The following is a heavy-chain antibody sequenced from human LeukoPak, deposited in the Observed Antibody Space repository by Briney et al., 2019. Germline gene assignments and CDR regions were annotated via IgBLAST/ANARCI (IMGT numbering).Heavy chain of an antibody. CDR2: INQDGSEK. CDR1: GFTFSSYW. Sequence: GGSLRLSCAASGFTFSSYWMSWVRQAPGKGLEWVANINQDGSEKYYVDSVKGRFTISRDNSKNSLYLQMNSLRAEDTALYYWPRFTVGANTCFDHWGQGTLVTVSS. J-gene: IGHJ5*02. CDR3: PRFTVGANTCFDH. V-gene: IGHV3-7*03. D-gene: IGHD1-26*01.